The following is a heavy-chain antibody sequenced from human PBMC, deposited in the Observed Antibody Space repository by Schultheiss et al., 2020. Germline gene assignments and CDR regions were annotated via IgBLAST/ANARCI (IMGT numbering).Heavy chain of an antibody. D-gene: IGHD2-2*01. V-gene: IGHV3-30-3*01. CDR1: GFTFSSYA. CDR2: ISYDGSNK. Sequence: GESLKISCAASGFTFSSYAMHWVRQAPGKGLEWVAVISYDGSNKYYADSVKGRFTISRDNSKNTLYLQMNSLRAEDTAVYYCARAFSSTSCYYFDYWGQGTLVTVSS. J-gene: IGHJ4*02. CDR3: ARAFSSTSCYYFDY.